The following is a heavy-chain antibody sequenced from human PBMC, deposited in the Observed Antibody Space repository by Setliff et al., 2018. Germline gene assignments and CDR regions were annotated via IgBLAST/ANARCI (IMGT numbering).Heavy chain of an antibody. CDR2: ICGRGIST. CDR3: ARGPYYYDSNGYYYY. Sequence: GGSLRLSCAASGFTFGDFAMHWVRQAPGKGLEWVSGICGRGISTYYADSVKGRFIISRDNSKNTLYLQMNSLRAEDTAVYYCARGPYYYDSNGYYYYWGQGTLVTVSS. V-gene: IGHV3-23*01. J-gene: IGHJ4*02. CDR1: GFTFGDFA. D-gene: IGHD3-22*01.